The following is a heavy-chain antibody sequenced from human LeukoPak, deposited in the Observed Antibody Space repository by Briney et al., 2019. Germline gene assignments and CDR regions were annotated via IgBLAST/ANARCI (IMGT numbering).Heavy chain of an antibody. CDR2: TYYRPKWYN. Sequence: SQTLSLTCAISGDSVSSNSAAWNWIRQSPSRGLEWLGRTYYRPKWYNDYAVSVKSRMTINPDTSKNQFSLQLNSVTPEDTAVYYCARDSPLTTVTTFPYWYFDLWGRGTLVTVSS. CDR1: GDSVSSNSAA. D-gene: IGHD4-17*01. CDR3: ARDSPLTTVTTFPYWYFDL. V-gene: IGHV6-1*01. J-gene: IGHJ2*01.